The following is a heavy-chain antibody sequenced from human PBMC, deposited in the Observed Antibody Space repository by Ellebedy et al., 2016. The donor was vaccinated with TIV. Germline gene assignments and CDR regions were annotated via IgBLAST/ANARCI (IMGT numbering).Heavy chain of an antibody. J-gene: IGHJ4*02. V-gene: IGHV5-51*01. CDR1: GYTFIDNW. CDR3: ARLDSAYNYYLDF. D-gene: IGHD1-1*01. Sequence: GESLKISXKTSGYTFIDNWIGWVRQMPGKGLEWMGMIYPDDADTRYSPSFQGHVTISADKSITTAYLQWSSLEASDTAMYYCARLDSAYNYYLDFWGQGTLVTVSS. CDR2: IYPDDADT.